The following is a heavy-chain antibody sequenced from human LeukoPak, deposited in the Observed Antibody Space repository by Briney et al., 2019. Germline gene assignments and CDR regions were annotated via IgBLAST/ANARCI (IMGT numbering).Heavy chain of an antibody. CDR3: ARDSYYYDSRGGFQH. Sequence: GGSLRLSCAASGFTFSGFYMGWIRQAPGKGLEWVSYISTVGSTTTYHADSVTGRFTISRDNAKKSLYLQMNSLRAEDTAVYYCARDSYYYDSRGGFQHWGQGTLVTVSS. D-gene: IGHD3-22*01. CDR1: GFTFSGFY. V-gene: IGHV3-11*01. CDR2: ISTVGSTTT. J-gene: IGHJ1*01.